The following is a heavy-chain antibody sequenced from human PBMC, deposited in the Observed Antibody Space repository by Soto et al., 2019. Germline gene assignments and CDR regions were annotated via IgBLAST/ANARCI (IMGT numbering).Heavy chain of an antibody. V-gene: IGHV3-23*01. J-gene: IGHJ4*02. D-gene: IGHD5-18*01. CDR3: AKLQLWLRWYYFDY. CDR1: GFTLCRLA. CDR2: ISGSGGST. Sequence: GVLRLSFSAPGFTLCRLALSRGPPGPGKELEWVSAISGSGGSTYYADSVKGRFTISRDNSKNTLYLQMNSLRAEDTAVYYCAKLQLWLRWYYFDYWGQGTLVTVSS.